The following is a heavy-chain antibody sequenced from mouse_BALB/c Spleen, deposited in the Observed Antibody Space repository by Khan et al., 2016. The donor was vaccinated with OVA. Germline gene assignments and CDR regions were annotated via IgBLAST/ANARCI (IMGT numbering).Heavy chain of an antibody. CDR2: IWSDGSK. Sequence: QVQLQQSGPGLVAPSQSLYITCTISGFSLSSYGIHWVRQPPGQGLEWLVVIWSDGSKTYNSTLKSRLSITKDNSKSQAFLKMNSLQTDDTAIYYCARQPYYHYYVMDYWGQGTSITVSS. CDR1: GFSLSSYG. D-gene: IGHD2-10*01. J-gene: IGHJ4*01. CDR3: ARQPYYHYYVMDY. V-gene: IGHV2-6-1*01.